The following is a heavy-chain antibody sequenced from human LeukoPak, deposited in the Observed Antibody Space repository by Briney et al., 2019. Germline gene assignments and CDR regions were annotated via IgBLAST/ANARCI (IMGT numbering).Heavy chain of an antibody. Sequence: PGGSLRLSCAASGFSFSDYNMNWVRQAPGKALEWVSSITTTGTYIFYGDSVKGRFTISRDNAKNSLYLQMNSLRAEDTAVYYCARATRWQKSYYFDYWGQGTLVTVSS. J-gene: IGHJ4*02. CDR3: ARATRWQKSYYFDY. CDR1: GFSFSDYN. CDR2: ITTTGTYI. V-gene: IGHV3-21*01. D-gene: IGHD4-23*01.